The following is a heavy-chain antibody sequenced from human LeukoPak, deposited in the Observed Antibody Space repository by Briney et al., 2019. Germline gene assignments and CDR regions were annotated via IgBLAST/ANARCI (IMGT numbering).Heavy chain of an antibody. Sequence: SETLSLTCTVSGGSVSSGSYYWSWTRQPPGKGLEWIGYIYYSGSTNYNPSLKSRVTISVDTSKNQFSLKLSSVTAADTAVYYCAREDYDSSGYYYGTYWGQGTLVTVSS. V-gene: IGHV4-61*01. CDR3: AREDYDSSGYYYGTY. CDR1: GGSVSSGSYY. CDR2: IYYSGST. D-gene: IGHD3-22*01. J-gene: IGHJ4*02.